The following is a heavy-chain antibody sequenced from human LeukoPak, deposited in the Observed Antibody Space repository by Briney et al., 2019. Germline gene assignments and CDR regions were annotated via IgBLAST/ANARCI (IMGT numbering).Heavy chain of an antibody. V-gene: IGHV3-64*01. CDR2: ISSSGDST. CDR3: ARAPRYYGSGLYYFDY. J-gene: IGHJ4*02. CDR1: GFTFSNYF. Sequence: GGSLRLSCAASGFTFSNYFMHWVRQAPGKGLEYVSAISSSGDSTYYANSAKGRFTVSRDNSKNTLYLQMGSLSAEDMAVYYCARAPRYYGSGLYYFDYWGQGALVTVSS. D-gene: IGHD3-10*01.